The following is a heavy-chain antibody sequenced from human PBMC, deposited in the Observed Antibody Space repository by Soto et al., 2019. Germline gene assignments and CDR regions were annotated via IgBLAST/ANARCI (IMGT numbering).Heavy chain of an antibody. CDR3: ARPNDDFWSGYNYYYGMDV. J-gene: IGHJ6*02. CDR1: GGTFSSYA. V-gene: IGHV1-69*13. D-gene: IGHD3-3*01. Sequence: SVKVSCKSSGGTFSSYAISWVRQAPGQGLEWMGGIIPIFGTANYAQKFQGRVTITADESTSTAYMELSSLRSEDTAVYYCARPNDDFWSGYNYYYGMDVWGQGITVTVSS. CDR2: IIPIFGTA.